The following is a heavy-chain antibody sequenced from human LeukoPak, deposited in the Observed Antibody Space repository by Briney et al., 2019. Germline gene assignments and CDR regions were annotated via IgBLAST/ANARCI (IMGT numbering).Heavy chain of an antibody. CDR3: ARGEITMVRGGNWFDP. Sequence: SETLSLTCTVSGGSISSYYWSWIRQPPGKGLEWIGYIYYRGSTNYNPSLKSRVTISVDTSKNQFSLKLSSVTAADTAVYYCARGEITMVRGGNWFDPWGQGTLVTVSS. J-gene: IGHJ5*02. CDR1: GGSISSYY. CDR2: IYYRGST. V-gene: IGHV4-59*01. D-gene: IGHD3-10*01.